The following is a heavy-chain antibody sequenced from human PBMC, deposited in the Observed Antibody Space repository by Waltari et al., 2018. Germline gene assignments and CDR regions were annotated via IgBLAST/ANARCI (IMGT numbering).Heavy chain of an antibody. CDR2: IYYSGST. D-gene: IGHD3-16*01. Sequence: QVQLQESGPGLVKPSETLSLTCTVSGGSISSHYWSWIRQPPGKGLEWIGYIYYSGSTNYNPSLKSRVTISVDTSKNQFSLKLSSVTAADTAVYYCARDGGGMWEGRFDYWGQGTLVTVSS. CDR1: GGSISSHY. CDR3: ARDGGGMWEGRFDY. J-gene: IGHJ4*02. V-gene: IGHV4-59*11.